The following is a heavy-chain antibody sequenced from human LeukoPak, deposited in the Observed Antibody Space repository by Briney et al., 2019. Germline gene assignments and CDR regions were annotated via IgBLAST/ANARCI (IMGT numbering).Heavy chain of an antibody. CDR2: INAGTGNT. CDR1: GYTFTNYP. Sequence: ASVKVSCKASGYTFTNYPMHWVRQAPGQRLEWMGWINAGTGNTHHSQNFQGRVTITRDTSARTVYMELRSLRSEDTAVYYCARYAENNYGLDVWGQGTTVTVSS. CDR3: ARYAENNYGLDV. D-gene: IGHD2/OR15-2a*01. J-gene: IGHJ6*02. V-gene: IGHV1-3*01.